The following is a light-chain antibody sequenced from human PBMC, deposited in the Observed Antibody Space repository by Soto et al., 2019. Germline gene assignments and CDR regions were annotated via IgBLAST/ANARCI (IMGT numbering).Light chain of an antibody. Sequence: EIVMTQSPATLSLSPGERAALSCRASQSINSELAWYQQKPGQPPRLLIYGASNRATGVPARFTGSESGSEVNLNIRVLQSEDFAVYYCQQGHNWPLTFGQGTRLEI. J-gene: IGKJ2*01. CDR2: GAS. CDR3: QQGHNWPLT. V-gene: IGKV3-15*01. CDR1: QSINSE.